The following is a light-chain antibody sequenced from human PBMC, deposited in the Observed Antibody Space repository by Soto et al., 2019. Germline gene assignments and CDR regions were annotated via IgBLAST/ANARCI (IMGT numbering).Light chain of an antibody. V-gene: IGKV1-5*01. J-gene: IGKJ1*01. CDR3: QQYYTYPWT. Sequence: DIQMTQSSSTLSASVGDRVTITCRASQDISRWLAWYQQKPGKAPKLLICDASDLQSGVPSRFSGSGSATDFTLTISSLQPDDFATYYCQQYYTYPWTFGQGTKVDIK. CDR2: DAS. CDR1: QDISRW.